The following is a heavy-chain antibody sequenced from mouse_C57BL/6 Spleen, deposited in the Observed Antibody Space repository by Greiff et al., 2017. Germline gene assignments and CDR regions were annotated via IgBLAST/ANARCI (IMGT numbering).Heavy chain of an antibody. CDR1: GYTFTGYW. D-gene: IGHD1-1*02. CDR3: ARWRGGGYAMDY. V-gene: IGHV1-9*01. J-gene: IGHJ4*01. Sequence: QVQLQQSGAELMKPGASVKLSCKATGYTFTGYWIEWVKQRPGHGLEWIGEILPGSGSTNYNEKFKGKATFTADTSSNTDYMQLSSLKTEDSAISYCARWRGGGYAMDYWGQGTSVTVSS. CDR2: ILPGSGST.